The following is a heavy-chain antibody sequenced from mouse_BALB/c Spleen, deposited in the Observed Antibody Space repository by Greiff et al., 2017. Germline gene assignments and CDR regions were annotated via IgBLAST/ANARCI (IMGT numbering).Heavy chain of an antibody. D-gene: IGHD1-1*01. V-gene: IGHV1S137*01. Sequence: QVQLQQSGAELVRPGVSVKISRKGSGYTFTDYAMHWVKQSHAKSLEWIGVISTYYGDASYNQKFKGKATMTVDKSSSTAYMELARLTSEDSAIYYCARNYGSSSWFAYWGQGTLVTVSA. CDR3: ARNYGSSSWFAY. CDR2: ISTYYGDA. CDR1: GYTFTDYA. J-gene: IGHJ3*01.